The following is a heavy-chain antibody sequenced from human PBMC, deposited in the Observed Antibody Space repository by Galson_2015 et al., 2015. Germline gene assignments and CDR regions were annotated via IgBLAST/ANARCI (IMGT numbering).Heavy chain of an antibody. CDR3: ARAGGGSNFDY. D-gene: IGHD1-14*01. CDR1: GGSISSSSYY. J-gene: IGHJ4*02. CDR2: IYYSGST. Sequence: SETLSLTCTVSGGSISSSSYYWGWIRQPPGKGLEWIGSIYYSGSTYYNPSLKSRVTISVDTSKNQFSLKLSSVTAADTAVYYCARAGGGSNFDYWGQGTLVTVSS. V-gene: IGHV4-39*01.